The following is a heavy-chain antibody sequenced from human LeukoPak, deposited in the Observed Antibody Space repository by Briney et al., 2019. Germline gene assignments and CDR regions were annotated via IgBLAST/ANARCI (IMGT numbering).Heavy chain of an antibody. J-gene: IGHJ4*02. D-gene: IGHD4-23*01. CDR2: IYYSGST. CDR3: ARLSHDSRWYFDY. V-gene: IGHV4-39*01. Sequence: PSETLSLTCTVSGGSISSSSYYWGWIRQPPGKGLEWIGSIYYSGSTYYNPSLKSRVTISVDTSKNQFSLKLSSVTAADTAVYYCARLSHDSRWYFDYWGQRTLVTVSS. CDR1: GGSISSSSYY.